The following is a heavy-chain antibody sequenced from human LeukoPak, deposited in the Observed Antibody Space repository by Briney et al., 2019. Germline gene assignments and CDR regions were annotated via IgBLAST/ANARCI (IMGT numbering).Heavy chain of an antibody. CDR1: GFTFSDYY. CDR2: ISSSGSTI. J-gene: IGHJ6*03. V-gene: IGHV3-11*04. Sequence: GGSLRLSCSASGFTFSDYYMSWLRQAPGKGLEWVSYISSSGSTIYYADSVKGRFTISRDNAKNSLYLQMNSLRAEDTAVYYCARAAYDLWSGYDGYYYYMDVWGKGTTVTVSS. CDR3: ARAAYDLWSGYDGYYYYMDV. D-gene: IGHD3-3*01.